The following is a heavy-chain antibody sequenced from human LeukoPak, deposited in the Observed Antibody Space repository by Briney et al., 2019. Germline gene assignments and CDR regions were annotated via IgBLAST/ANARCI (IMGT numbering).Heavy chain of an antibody. CDR2: INAGNGNT. Sequence: ASVKVSCKASGYTFTSDYMHWVRQAPGQGLEWMGWINAGNGNTKYSQKFQGRVTITRDTSASTAYMEVSSLRSEDTAVYYCARREDSSGVWFFDYWGQGTPVTVSS. J-gene: IGHJ4*02. D-gene: IGHD6-19*01. V-gene: IGHV1-3*01. CDR1: GYTFTSDY. CDR3: ARREDSSGVWFFDY.